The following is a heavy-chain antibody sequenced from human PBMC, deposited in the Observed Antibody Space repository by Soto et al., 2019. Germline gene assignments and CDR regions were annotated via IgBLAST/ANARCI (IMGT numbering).Heavy chain of an antibody. D-gene: IGHD5-12*01. CDR1: GYSFTSYW. Sequence: PGESLEISCKGSGYSFTSYWISWVRQMPGKGLEWMGRIDPSDSYTNYSPSFQGHVTISADKSISTAYLQWSSLEASDTAMYYCARVDRQEVNSPLNYWGQGTLVTVSS. CDR3: ARVDRQEVNSPLNY. V-gene: IGHV5-10-1*01. CDR2: IDPSDSYT. J-gene: IGHJ4*02.